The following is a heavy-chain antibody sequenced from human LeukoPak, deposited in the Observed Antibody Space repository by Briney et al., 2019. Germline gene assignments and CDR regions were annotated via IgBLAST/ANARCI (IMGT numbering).Heavy chain of an antibody. J-gene: IGHJ6*03. CDR3: ARVDGEYYYEIYYMDV. Sequence: PGGSLRLSCAASGFTFSSYWMHWVRQAPGKGLVWVSRINSDGSSTNYADSVKGRFTISRDNAKNTLYLQMNSLRAEDTAVYYCARVDGEYYYEIYYMDVWGKGTTVTVSS. CDR1: GFTFSSYW. V-gene: IGHV3-74*01. D-gene: IGHD3-22*01. CDR2: INSDGSST.